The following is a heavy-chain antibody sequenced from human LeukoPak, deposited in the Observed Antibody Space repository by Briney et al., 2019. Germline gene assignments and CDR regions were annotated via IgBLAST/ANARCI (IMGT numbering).Heavy chain of an antibody. D-gene: IGHD3-22*01. V-gene: IGHV3-48*04. Sequence: GGSLRLSCAASGFTFSSYSMNWVRQAPGKGLEWVSYISSSSSTIYYADSVKGRFTISRDNAKNSLYLQMNSLRAEDTAVYFCAKRGVVIRVILVGFHKEAYYFDSWGQGALVTVSS. CDR2: ISSSSSTI. CDR3: AKRGVVIRVILVGFHKEAYYFDS. CDR1: GFTFSSYS. J-gene: IGHJ4*02.